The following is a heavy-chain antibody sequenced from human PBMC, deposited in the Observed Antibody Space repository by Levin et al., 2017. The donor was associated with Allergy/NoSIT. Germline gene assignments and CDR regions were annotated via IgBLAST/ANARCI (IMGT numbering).Heavy chain of an antibody. CDR1: GSTFSTSV. J-gene: IGHJ4*02. CDR3: GREGGSSGRCGMFDY. V-gene: IGHV3-30-3*01. CDR2: ISHDGDSK. D-gene: IGHD2-15*01. Sequence: PGGSLRLSCAASGSTFSTSVMHWVRQAPGEGLEWVAGISHDGDSKHYADSAKGRFTISRDNSKSTLDLHVSSLRPEDTAVYYCGREGGSSGRCGMFDYWGLGTLVTVSS.